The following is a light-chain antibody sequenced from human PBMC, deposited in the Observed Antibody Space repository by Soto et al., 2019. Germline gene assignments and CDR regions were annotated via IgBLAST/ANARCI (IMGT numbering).Light chain of an antibody. CDR1: QGIRHY. CDR3: QQVYGHPPA. J-gene: IGKJ5*01. Sequence: DIQMTQSPSILSASVGARVTITCRASQGIRHYLAWYQQKPGKAPSLLMYGASTLQSGVPSRFSGSGSGTEFTLTISSLQPEDVATYFCQQVYGHPPAFGPGTRLEIK. CDR2: GAS. V-gene: IGKV1-9*01.